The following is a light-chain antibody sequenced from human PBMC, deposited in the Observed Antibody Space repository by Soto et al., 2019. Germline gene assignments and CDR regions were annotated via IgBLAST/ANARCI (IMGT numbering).Light chain of an antibody. CDR2: GNN. V-gene: IGLV1-44*01. CDR3: ATWDDSLNGYV. Sequence: QSALTQPPSASGTPGQRVTISCSGSSSNVGTNTVHWYQHLPGTAPKLLIYGNNQRPSGVPDRFSGSSSGTSASLAISGLRSEDGSDYSCATWDDSLNGYVFGTGTKVTVL. J-gene: IGLJ1*01. CDR1: SSNVGTNT.